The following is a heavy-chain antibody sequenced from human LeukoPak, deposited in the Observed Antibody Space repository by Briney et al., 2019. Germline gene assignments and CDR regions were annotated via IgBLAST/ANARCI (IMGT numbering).Heavy chain of an antibody. J-gene: IGHJ4*02. Sequence: GESLRISCKASGYSFTSYWIGRVRQMPGKGLEWMGIIYPGDSDTRYSPSFQGQVTISAGKSISTAYLHWSSLKASDTAMYYCAKQRGYGPYLGTDFDYWGQGTLVTVSS. D-gene: IGHD3-16*01. CDR1: GYSFTSYW. V-gene: IGHV5-51*01. CDR3: AKQRGYGPYLGTDFDY. CDR2: IYPGDSDT.